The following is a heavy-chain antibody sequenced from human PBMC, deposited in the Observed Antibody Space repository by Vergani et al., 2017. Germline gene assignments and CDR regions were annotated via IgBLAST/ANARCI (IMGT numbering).Heavy chain of an antibody. CDR3: ARDGNYLAVE. Sequence: EVQLLESGGDLVQPGGSLRLSCAASGFTFIMHAMSWVRQAPGKGLEWVSTLSASDRRTHYADSVKGRFTISRDNAKNSLYLQMNSLRAEDTAVYYCARDGNYLAVEWGQGTLVTVSS. J-gene: IGHJ4*02. CDR2: LSASDRRT. V-gene: IGHV3-23*01. D-gene: IGHD1-7*01. CDR1: GFTFIMHA.